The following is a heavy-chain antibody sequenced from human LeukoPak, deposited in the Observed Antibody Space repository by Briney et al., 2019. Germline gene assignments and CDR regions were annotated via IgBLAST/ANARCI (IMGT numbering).Heavy chain of an antibody. Sequence: GGSLRLSCAASGFPFSSYTMNWVRQAPGKGLEWVSSISSSSSYIYYADSMKGRLTISRDNAKNSLFLQMNDLRAEDTAVYYCARDRRYHDTGGLGGPDYWGQGTLITVSS. CDR1: GFPFSSYT. J-gene: IGHJ4*02. CDR2: ISSSSSYI. D-gene: IGHD2-8*02. V-gene: IGHV3-21*01. CDR3: ARDRRYHDTGGLGGPDY.